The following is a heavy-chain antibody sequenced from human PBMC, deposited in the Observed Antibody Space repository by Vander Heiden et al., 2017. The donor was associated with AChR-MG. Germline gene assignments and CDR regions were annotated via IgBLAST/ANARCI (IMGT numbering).Heavy chain of an antibody. V-gene: IGHV4-30-2*01. CDR1: GGSISSGGYS. D-gene: IGHD4-4*01. Sequence: QLQLQESGSGLVKPSQTLSLTCAVSGGSISSGGYSWSWIRQPPGKGLEWIGYIYHSGSTYYNPSLKSRVTISVDRSKNQFSLKLSSVTAADTAVYYCARVMTTNYYYYYGMDVWGQGTTVTVSS. CDR2: IYHSGST. J-gene: IGHJ6*02. CDR3: ARVMTTNYYYYYGMDV.